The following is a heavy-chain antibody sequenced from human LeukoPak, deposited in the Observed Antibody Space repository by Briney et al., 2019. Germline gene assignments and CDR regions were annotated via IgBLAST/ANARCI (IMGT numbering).Heavy chain of an antibody. V-gene: IGHV3-64D*06. D-gene: IGHD4-11*01. CDR3: VKGGVTVYHTAFDI. J-gene: IGHJ3*02. Sequence: QAGGSLRLSCAASGFIFSDYAMHWVRQAPGKGLEYVSSIGTNGISTYYADSVKGGFTVSRDNSKSTLSLQMSRLRVEDTAVYYCVKGGVTVYHTAFDIWGQGTMVTVSS. CDR1: GFIFSDYA. CDR2: IGTNGIST.